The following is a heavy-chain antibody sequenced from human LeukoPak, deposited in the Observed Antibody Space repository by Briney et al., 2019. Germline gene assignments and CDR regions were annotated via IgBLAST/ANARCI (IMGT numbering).Heavy chain of an antibody. D-gene: IGHD5-24*01. CDR2: IYPGDSET. V-gene: IGHV5-51*01. Sequence: GESLKRPSKGSGYIFDTYCYAWVLQMPGKGLEWMGIIYPGDSETIYSPSFQGQVTISVDKSISTAYLQWNSLKASGTAIYFYARRSVFGRDSYNSVDWGQGSLVTVSS. CDR3: ARRSVFGRDSYNSVD. CDR1: GYIFDTYC. J-gene: IGHJ1*01.